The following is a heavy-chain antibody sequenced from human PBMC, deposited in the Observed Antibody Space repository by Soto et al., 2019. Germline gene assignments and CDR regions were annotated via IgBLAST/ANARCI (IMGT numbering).Heavy chain of an antibody. V-gene: IGHV3-23*01. CDR3: AMSLAAAGPLDY. Sequence: EVQLLGSGGGLVQPGGSLRLSCAASGFTFSSSAMSWVRQAPGRGLEWFSTISGSGGTPYYADSVKGRFTISRDNSKNTLYLVLNSLRAEDTAVYYCAMSLAAAGPLDYWGQGTLVTVSS. CDR1: GFTFSSSA. J-gene: IGHJ4*02. CDR2: ISGSGGTP. D-gene: IGHD6-13*01.